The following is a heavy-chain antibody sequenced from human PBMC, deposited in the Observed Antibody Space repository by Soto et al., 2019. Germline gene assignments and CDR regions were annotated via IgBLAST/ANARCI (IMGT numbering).Heavy chain of an antibody. Sequence: QVQLVESGGGVVQPGRSLRLSCAASGFTFSSYGMHWVRQAPGKGLEWVAVIWYDGSNKYYADSVKGRFTISRDNSKNTLYLQMNCLRAEDRAVYYWAREGREPGAFDIWGQGTMVTVSS. CDR2: IWYDGSNK. J-gene: IGHJ3*02. CDR3: AREGREPGAFDI. D-gene: IGHD1-26*01. V-gene: IGHV3-33*01. CDR1: GFTFSSYG.